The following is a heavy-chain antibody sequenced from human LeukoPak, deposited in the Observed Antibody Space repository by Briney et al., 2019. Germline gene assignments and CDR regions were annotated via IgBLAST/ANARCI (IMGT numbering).Heavy chain of an antibody. J-gene: IGHJ3*02. Sequence: RPGGSLRLSCAASGFTFSDYNMRWIRQAPGKGLEWVSDINWDGVFTYYTNSVKGRFTISRDNAKNSLYLQMNSLRVEDTALYYCARDLISWQLVRGGSDIWGQGTMVTVSS. D-gene: IGHD6-13*01. CDR1: GFTFSDYN. V-gene: IGHV3-20*04. CDR3: ARDLISWQLVRGGSDI. CDR2: INWDGVFT.